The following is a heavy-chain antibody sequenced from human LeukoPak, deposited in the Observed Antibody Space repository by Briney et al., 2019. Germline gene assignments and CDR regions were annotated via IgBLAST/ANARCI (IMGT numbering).Heavy chain of an antibody. CDR1: GASISRHY. Sequence: SETLSLTCTLSGASISRHYWSWIRQPAGKGLEWIGRIYTSGSTNYNPSLKSRDTMSVDTSKNQFSLNLTSVTAGDTAVYYCARGGDFDYWGQGTLVTVSS. D-gene: IGHD2-21*01. CDR3: ARGGDFDY. V-gene: IGHV4-4*07. J-gene: IGHJ4*02. CDR2: IYTSGST.